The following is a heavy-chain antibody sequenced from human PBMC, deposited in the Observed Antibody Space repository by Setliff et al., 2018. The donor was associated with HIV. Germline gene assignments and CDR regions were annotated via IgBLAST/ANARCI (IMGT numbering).Heavy chain of an antibody. CDR2: ISSDNGNT. CDR1: GYSFRNYD. V-gene: IGHV1-18*01. D-gene: IGHD2-15*01. CDR3: ARLSCTDGNCFPYNWFDP. J-gene: IGHJ5*02. Sequence: ASVKVSCKASGYSFRNYDLNWVRQAPGQGLEWMGWISSDNGNTIYAQKFQGRVAMTIDTSTSTAHMELRSLTSDDTAVYYCARLSCTDGNCFPYNWFDPWGQGTLVTVPQ.